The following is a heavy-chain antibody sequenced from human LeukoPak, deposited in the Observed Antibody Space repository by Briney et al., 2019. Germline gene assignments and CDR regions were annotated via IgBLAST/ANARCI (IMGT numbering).Heavy chain of an antibody. J-gene: IGHJ6*02. V-gene: IGHV3-30-3*01. Sequence: GGSLRLSCAASGFTFSSYAMHWVRQAPGKGLEWVAVISYDGSNKYYADSVKGRFTISRDNSKNTLYLQMNSLRAEDTAVYYCARAEITVYGMDVWGQGTTVTVSS. D-gene: IGHD3-16*01. CDR2: ISYDGSNK. CDR1: GFTFSSYA. CDR3: ARAEITVYGMDV.